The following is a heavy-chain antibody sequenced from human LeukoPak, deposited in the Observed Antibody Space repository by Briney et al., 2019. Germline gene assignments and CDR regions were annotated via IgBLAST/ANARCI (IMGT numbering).Heavy chain of an antibody. CDR3: ARVFTGYYYGMDV. CDR2: ISSRGNAI. Sequence: GGSLRLSCAASGFIFSTYSMNWVRQAPGKGLEWVSYISSRGNAIYHADSVKGRFTISRDSAKDSLYLQMDSLRDEDTAVYYCARVFTGYYYGMDVWGQGTTVTVSS. J-gene: IGHJ6*02. D-gene: IGHD3-16*01. CDR1: GFIFSTYS. V-gene: IGHV3-48*02.